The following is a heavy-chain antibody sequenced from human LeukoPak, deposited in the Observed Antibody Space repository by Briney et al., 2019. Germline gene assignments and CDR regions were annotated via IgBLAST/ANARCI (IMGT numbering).Heavy chain of an antibody. CDR1: GYTFTSYG. CDR3: ARGPEPLGAVAGTLDY. Sequence: ASVKVSCKASGYTFTSYGISWVRQAPGQGLEWMGIINPSGGSTFYTQKFQGRVTMTRDTSTSTVYMELSSLRSEDTAVYYCARGPEPLGAVAGTLDYWGQGTLVTVSS. V-gene: IGHV1-46*01. CDR2: INPSGGST. J-gene: IGHJ4*02. D-gene: IGHD6-19*01.